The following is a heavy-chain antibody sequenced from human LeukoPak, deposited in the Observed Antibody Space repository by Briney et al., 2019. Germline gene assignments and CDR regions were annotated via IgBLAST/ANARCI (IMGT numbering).Heavy chain of an antibody. D-gene: IGHD3-10*01. J-gene: IGHJ4*02. V-gene: IGHV1-2*02. CDR1: GYTFTGYY. Sequence: DSVTVSCKASGYTFTGYYMHWVRQAPGQGLEWMGWINPNSGGTDYAQTFQGRVTITRDTSISTAYMELSRLRSDDTAVYYCARVTMVRGVINAPYYFDYWGQGTLVTVSS. CDR2: INPNSGGT. CDR3: ARVTMVRGVINAPYYFDY.